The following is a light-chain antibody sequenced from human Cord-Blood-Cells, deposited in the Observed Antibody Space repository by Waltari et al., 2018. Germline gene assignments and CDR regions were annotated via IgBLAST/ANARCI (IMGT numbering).Light chain of an antibody. CDR2: GAS. Sequence: ELVLTQSPGTLSLSPGEGATLSCRASQSVSSSYLAWYQQKPGQAPRLLIYGASSRATGIPDRFSGSGSGTDFTLTISRLEPEDFAVYYCQQYGSSLYTFGQGTKLEIK. V-gene: IGKV3-20*01. CDR1: QSVSSSY. CDR3: QQYGSSLYT. J-gene: IGKJ2*01.